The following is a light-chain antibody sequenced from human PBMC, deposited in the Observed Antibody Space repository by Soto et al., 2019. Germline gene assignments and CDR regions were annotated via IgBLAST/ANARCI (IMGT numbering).Light chain of an antibody. CDR2: GAS. CDR1: QSVSSSY. Sequence: IMMKQSPATLSVSPGERATLSCRASQSVSSSYLAWYQQKPGQAPRLLIYGASSRATGIPDRFSGSGSGTDFTLTISRLEPEDFAVYYCQQDGSSPPWTFGQGTKVDIK. V-gene: IGKV3-20*01. J-gene: IGKJ1*01. CDR3: QQDGSSPPWT.